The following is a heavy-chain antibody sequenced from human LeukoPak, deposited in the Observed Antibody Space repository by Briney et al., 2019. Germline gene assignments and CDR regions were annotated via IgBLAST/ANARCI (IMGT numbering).Heavy chain of an antibody. Sequence: GGSLRLSCAASGFTFSSYSMNWVRQAPGKGLEWVSSISSSSSYIYYADSVKGRFTISRDNAKNSLYLQMNSLRAEVTAVYYCARDYYDSSGYYLAHPDYWGQGTLVTVSS. J-gene: IGHJ4*02. CDR1: GFTFSSYS. CDR3: ARDYYDSSGYYLAHPDY. V-gene: IGHV3-21*01. CDR2: ISSSSSYI. D-gene: IGHD3-22*01.